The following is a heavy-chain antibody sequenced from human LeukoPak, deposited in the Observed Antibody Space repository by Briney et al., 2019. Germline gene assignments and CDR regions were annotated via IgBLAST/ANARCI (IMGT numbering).Heavy chain of an antibody. J-gene: IGHJ3*02. V-gene: IGHV4-39*01. CDR2: SYYSGST. CDR3: ARPYSSGWPDAFDI. CDR1: GFTFSSYE. Sequence: LRLSCAASGFTFSSYEMNWVPQAPGKGREWIGSSYYSGSTYYNPSLKSRVTISVDTSKNQFSLKLSSVTAADTAVYYCARPYSSGWPDAFDIWGQGTMVTVSS. D-gene: IGHD6-19*01.